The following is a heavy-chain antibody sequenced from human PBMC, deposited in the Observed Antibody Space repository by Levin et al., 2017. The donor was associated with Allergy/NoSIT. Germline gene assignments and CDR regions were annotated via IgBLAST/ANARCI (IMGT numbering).Heavy chain of an antibody. CDR3: ARDLEGFSGYKPYCYIDV. D-gene: IGHD5-12*01. CDR2: IYVTGST. CDR1: GDSISRGFYY. Sequence: SETLSLTCSVSGDSISRGFYYWSWIRQPAGVGLEWIGRIYVTGSTTYSLSLKSRVTISLDRSKDQVSLKINSATAADTAVYYCARDLEGFSGYKPYCYIDVWGKGTTVTVSS. V-gene: IGHV4-61*02. J-gene: IGHJ6*03.